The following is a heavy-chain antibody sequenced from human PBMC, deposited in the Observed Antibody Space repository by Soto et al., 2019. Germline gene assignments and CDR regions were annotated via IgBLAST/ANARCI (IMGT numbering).Heavy chain of an antibody. J-gene: IGHJ5*02. CDR3: AGPSGGWETCCGP. CDR1: GFTFNSYS. D-gene: IGHD6-19*01. CDR2: ISSSGTTK. V-gene: IGHV3-48*02. Sequence: EVQLVESGGGLVQPGGSLRLSCAASGFTFNSYSMNWVRQAPGKGLEWVSYISSSGTTKYYADSVKGRFTISRDNAKNSRSLKMNSLREDDAAVSDCAGPSGGWETCCGPWGQGALVTVSS.